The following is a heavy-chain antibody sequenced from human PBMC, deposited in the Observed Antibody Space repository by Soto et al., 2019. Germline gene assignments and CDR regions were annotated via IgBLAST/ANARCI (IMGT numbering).Heavy chain of an antibody. Sequence: QVQLQESGPGLVKPSGTLSLTCAVSGVSISSHDWWTWVRQPPGKGLEWIGESHQSGNTNYNSSLESRVTISVDKYKNESSLKLTSVTVADTAVYYCEARDSSRFYWGEGTLVTVSS. D-gene: IGHD6-13*01. CDR2: SHQSGNT. CDR3: EARDSSRFY. CDR1: GVSISSHDW. V-gene: IGHV4-4*02. J-gene: IGHJ4*02.